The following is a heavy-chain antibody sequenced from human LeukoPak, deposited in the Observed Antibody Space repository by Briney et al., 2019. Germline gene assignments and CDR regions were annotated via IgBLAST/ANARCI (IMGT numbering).Heavy chain of an antibody. CDR3: ARVGLTGDADY. D-gene: IGHD7-27*01. CDR2: INPDSGYT. V-gene: IGHV1-2*02. CDR1: GYTFTDYY. J-gene: IGHJ4*02. Sequence: ASVKVSCKTSGYTFTDYYIHWVRQAPGQGLEWMGWINPDSGYTNYAQKFQGRVTMTRDTSINTAYMELSSLRSEDTAVYYCARVGLTGDADYWGQGTLATVSS.